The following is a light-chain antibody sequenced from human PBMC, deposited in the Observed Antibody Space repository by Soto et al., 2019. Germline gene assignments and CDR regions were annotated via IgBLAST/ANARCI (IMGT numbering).Light chain of an antibody. J-gene: IGKJ2*01. CDR1: QSVSSTY. CDR2: GAS. Sequence: DIVLTQSPCTLSLSPGERATLSCRASQSVSSTYLVWYQQKPDQAPRLLIYGASSRATGIPDRFSGSGSWTVFTLTINRLEPEDFAVYYCQQYYTFGQGTKLEVK. V-gene: IGKV3-20*01. CDR3: QQYYT.